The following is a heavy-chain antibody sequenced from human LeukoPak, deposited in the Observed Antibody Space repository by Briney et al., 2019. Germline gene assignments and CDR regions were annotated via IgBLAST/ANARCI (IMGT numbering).Heavy chain of an antibody. V-gene: IGHV1-18*01. D-gene: IGHD1-1*01. CDR2: IRAYNGNT. CDR1: GYTFTSYG. J-gene: IGHJ5*02. CDR3: ARGRLKVERLRFDP. Sequence: ASVKVSCKSSGYTFTSYGISSGRQAPGQGLERMGWIRAYNGNTNYAQKLQGRVTMTTDTSTSTAYMELRSLRSDDAGVYYSARGRLKVERLRFDPWGQGTLVTVSS.